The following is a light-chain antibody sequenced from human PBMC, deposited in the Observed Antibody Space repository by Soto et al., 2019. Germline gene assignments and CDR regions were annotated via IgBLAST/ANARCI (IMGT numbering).Light chain of an antibody. Sequence: TQSPGTVSLSPVGRATLSFRASQSISDTLAWYQQKPGQAPRLLIYSASRGATGFPARFSGSGSGTDFTLTISSLQSEDFAVYYCQQYNNWPWTFGQGTKV. J-gene: IGKJ1*01. CDR3: QQYNNWPWT. CDR2: SAS. V-gene: IGKV3-15*01. CDR1: QSISDT.